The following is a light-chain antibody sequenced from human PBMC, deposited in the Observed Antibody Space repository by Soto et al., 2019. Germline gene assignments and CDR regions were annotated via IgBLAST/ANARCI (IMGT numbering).Light chain of an antibody. CDR3: QQYGSSSYT. V-gene: IGKV3-20*01. CDR2: GAS. J-gene: IGKJ2*01. CDR1: QSVSSTY. Sequence: EFVLTQSPGTLSLSPGERATLSCRASQSVSSTYLAWYQQNPGQAPRLLIYGASSRATGIPDRFSGSVSGTDFTLTISRLEPEDFAVYFCQQYGSSSYTFGQGTKLEIK.